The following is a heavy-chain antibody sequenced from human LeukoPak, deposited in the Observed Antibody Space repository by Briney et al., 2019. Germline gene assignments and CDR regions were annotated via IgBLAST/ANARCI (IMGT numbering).Heavy chain of an antibody. CDR2: INSDGSST. J-gene: IGHJ4*02. CDR1: GFTFSSYW. CDR3: AKRDSASSQKTFDY. Sequence: GGSLRLSCAASGFTFSSYWMHWVRQAPGKGLVWVSRINSDGSSTSYADSVKGRFTISRDNPKNTLYLQMNSLRAEDTAVYFCAKRDSASSQKTFDYWGQGTQVAVSS. V-gene: IGHV3-74*01. D-gene: IGHD6-13*01.